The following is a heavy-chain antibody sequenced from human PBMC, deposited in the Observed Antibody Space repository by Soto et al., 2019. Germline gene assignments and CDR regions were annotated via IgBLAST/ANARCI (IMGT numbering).Heavy chain of an antibody. Sequence: EVPVLESGGGLVQPGGSLRLSCAASGFTFSNYAMSWVRQAPGKGLEWVSTIHGGGDYTHYTDSVKGRFTISRDNSRNTLFLQMNSLRAEDXXXXYXAXXRXSGSYTNWNFDVWGRGTLVTVSS. CDR3: AXXRXSGSYTNWNFDV. D-gene: IGHD1-26*01. CDR1: GFTFSNYA. V-gene: IGHV3-23*01. J-gene: IGHJ2*01. CDR2: IHGGGDYT.